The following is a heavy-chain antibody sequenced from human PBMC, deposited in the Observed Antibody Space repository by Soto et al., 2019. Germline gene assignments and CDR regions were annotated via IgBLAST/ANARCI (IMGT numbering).Heavy chain of an antibody. CDR2: ISSNGGST. V-gene: IGHV3-64*01. D-gene: IGHD2-15*01. CDR1: GFTFSSYA. CDR3: ASSGVATPSYGAFDI. J-gene: IGHJ3*02. Sequence: GGSLRLSCAASGFTFSSYAMHWVRQAPGKGLEYVSAISSNGGSTYYANSVKGRFTISRDNSKNTLYLQMGSLRAEDMAVYYCASSGVATPSYGAFDIWGQGTMVTVSS.